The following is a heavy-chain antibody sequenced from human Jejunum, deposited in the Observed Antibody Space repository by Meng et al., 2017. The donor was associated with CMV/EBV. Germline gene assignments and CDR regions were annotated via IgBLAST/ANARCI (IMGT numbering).Heavy chain of an antibody. D-gene: IGHD2-8*01. Sequence: QVQLVQSGSELKKPGASVKVVCKASGYTFSSHAINWVRQAPGQGLEWMGWINTDNGDTRFSQHLQGRVTISTDTSATTAYMELSSLRLDDTAIYYCATNAFDYWGQGTLVTVSS. J-gene: IGHJ4*02. CDR1: GYTFSSHA. V-gene: IGHV1-3*04. CDR3: ATNAFDY. CDR2: INTDNGDT.